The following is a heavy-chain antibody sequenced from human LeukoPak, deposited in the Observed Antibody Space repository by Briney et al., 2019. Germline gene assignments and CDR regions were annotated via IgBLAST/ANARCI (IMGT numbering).Heavy chain of an antibody. CDR3: ARDQEGFDY. Sequence: GASVNVSFTASGYTFTSNYIHWVRQAPGQGLEWMGMIYPRDGSTSYAQKFQGRVTVTRDTSTSTVHVELSGLRSEDTAVYYCARDQEGFDYWGQGTLVTVSS. CDR2: IYPRDGST. CDR1: GYTFTSNY. V-gene: IGHV1-46*01. J-gene: IGHJ4*02.